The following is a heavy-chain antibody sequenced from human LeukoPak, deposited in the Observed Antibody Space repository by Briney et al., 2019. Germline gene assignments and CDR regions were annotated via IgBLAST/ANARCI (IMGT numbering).Heavy chain of an antibody. V-gene: IGHV4-4*07. CDR3: ARVKGDITIFGVVITEDYYYYMDV. Sequence: PSETLSLPCTVSGGSISSYYWSWIRQPAGKGLEWIGRIYTSGSTNYNPSLKSRVTMSVDTSKNQFSLKLSSVTAADTAVYYCARVKGDITIFGVVITEDYYYYMDVWGKGTTVTVSS. CDR2: IYTSGST. J-gene: IGHJ6*03. CDR1: GGSISSYY. D-gene: IGHD3-3*01.